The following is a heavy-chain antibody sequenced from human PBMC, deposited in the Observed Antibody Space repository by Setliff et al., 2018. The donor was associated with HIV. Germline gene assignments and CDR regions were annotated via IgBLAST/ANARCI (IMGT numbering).Heavy chain of an antibody. J-gene: IGHJ4*02. V-gene: IGHV4-34*01. CDR1: DGSFNDYY. D-gene: IGHD3-10*01. Sequence: SETLSLTCAVYDGSFNDYYWTWIRQPPGKGLEWIGEIDHSGSTKYHASLKSRVTISIDTSKNQISLKLSSVTAADTAVYYCARGLNYYGSGSYLPLGYWGQGTLVTVSS. CDR3: ARGLNYYGSGSYLPLGY. CDR2: IDHSGST.